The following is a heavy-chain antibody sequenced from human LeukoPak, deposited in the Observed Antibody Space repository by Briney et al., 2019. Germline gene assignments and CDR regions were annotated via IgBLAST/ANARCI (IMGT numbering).Heavy chain of an antibody. D-gene: IGHD6-6*01. Sequence: NPSETLSLTCAVYGGSFSSYYWSWIRQPPGKGREWIGEINHSGSTNYNPSLKSRVTISVDTSKNQFSLKLSSVTAADTAVYYCAREGLGHSSMIDYWGQGTLVTVSS. J-gene: IGHJ4*02. V-gene: IGHV4-34*01. CDR2: INHSGST. CDR1: GGSFSSYY. CDR3: AREGLGHSSMIDY.